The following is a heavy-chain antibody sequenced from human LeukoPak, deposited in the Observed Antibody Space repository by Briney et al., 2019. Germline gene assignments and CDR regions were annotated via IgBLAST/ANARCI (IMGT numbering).Heavy chain of an antibody. CDR2: ISDSGGRT. CDR3: AKERQTTTAFDS. J-gene: IGHJ4*02. Sequence: GGSLRLSCAASAFTFSTSPMAWVRQAPGKGLEWVSLISDSGGRTYYADSVKGRFTISRDNSKNTLYLQMSSLRVEDTAVYYCAKERQTTTAFDSWGQGTLVTVSS. V-gene: IGHV3-23*01. D-gene: IGHD4-17*01. CDR1: AFTFSTSP.